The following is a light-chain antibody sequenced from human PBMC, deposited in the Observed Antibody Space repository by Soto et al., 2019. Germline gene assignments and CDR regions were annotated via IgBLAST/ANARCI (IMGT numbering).Light chain of an antibody. J-gene: IGKJ1*01. Sequence: EIVLTQSPATLSLSPGEGATLSCRASQSVSSRYLAWYQQKPGQAPRLLIYAASSRATGIPDRFSGSGSGADFTLTISRLEPEDFAVYYCQKYGSSPPWTFGQGTKVDIK. CDR3: QKYGSSPPWT. CDR1: QSVSSRY. CDR2: AAS. V-gene: IGKV3-20*01.